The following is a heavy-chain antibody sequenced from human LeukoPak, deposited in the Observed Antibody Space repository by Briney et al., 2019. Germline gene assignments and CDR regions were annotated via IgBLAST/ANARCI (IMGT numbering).Heavy chain of an antibody. J-gene: IGHJ4*02. V-gene: IGHV3-23*01. Sequence: GGSLRLSCAASGFTFSSYAMSWGRQAPGKGLEWVSTISGSGTYYADSVKGRFTISRDNSKNTLYLQTYSLRAEDPALHYVSKILGSSSPRSVDYWGQGPLVTVS. CDR3: SKILGSSSPRSVDY. CDR1: GFTFSSYA. CDR2: ISGSGT. D-gene: IGHD6-13*01.